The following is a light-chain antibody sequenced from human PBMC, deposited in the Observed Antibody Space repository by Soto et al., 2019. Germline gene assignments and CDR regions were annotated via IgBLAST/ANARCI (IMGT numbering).Light chain of an antibody. CDR1: QTIKSNY. CDR2: GAS. V-gene: IGKV3-20*01. J-gene: IGKJ3*01. Sequence: IVLTQSKATLSLSPGERATLSCRASQTIKSNYLVWYQQKPSQAPRLLFYGASKRAPGIPDRFSAGGSGTDFTLTISNLEPEDFGVYYCQEYASSPTLTFGPGTKVDL. CDR3: QEYASSPTLT.